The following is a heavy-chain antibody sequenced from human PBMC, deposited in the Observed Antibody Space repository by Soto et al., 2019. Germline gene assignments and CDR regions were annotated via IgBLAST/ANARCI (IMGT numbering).Heavy chain of an antibody. CDR3: ARSYGLIYAAFDI. CDR2: ISYDGSNK. J-gene: IGHJ3*02. CDR1: ECSLRGYT. D-gene: IGHD5-18*01. V-gene: IGHV3-30-3*01. Sequence: CADSECSLRGYTMHWVRQVPSKGLEWVAVISYDGSNKYYADSVKGRFTISRDNSKNTLYLQMNSLRAEDTAVYYCARSYGLIYAAFDIGAHGTMVPFSS.